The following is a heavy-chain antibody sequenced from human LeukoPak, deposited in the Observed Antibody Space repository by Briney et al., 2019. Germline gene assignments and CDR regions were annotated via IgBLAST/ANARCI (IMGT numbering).Heavy chain of an antibody. CDR3: AGVRLGSSGFSEYFEH. CDR1: GGSISNNW. J-gene: IGHJ1*01. D-gene: IGHD3-22*01. V-gene: IGHV4-4*02. CDR2: ISQSART. Sequence: SETLSLTCAVTGGSISNNWWTWVRQPPGKGLEWIGEISQSARTNYNPSFKSRVTMSIDKSRNQFSLKMNSVTAADTAVYYCAGVRLGSSGFSEYFEHWGQGTLVTVSS.